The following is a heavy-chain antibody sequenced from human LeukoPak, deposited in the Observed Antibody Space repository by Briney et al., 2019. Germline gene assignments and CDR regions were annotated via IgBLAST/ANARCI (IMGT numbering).Heavy chain of an antibody. CDR3: ARDEHGDFQGFDY. D-gene: IGHD4-17*01. Sequence: SETLSLTCNVSGASIKSHYWNWIRQSPGKGLEWLGNIHYRGTTNYNPSLKSRVTLSLDTSKSQFALKMTSVIAADTAVYYCARDEHGDFQGFDYWGQGTRVTVSS. J-gene: IGHJ4*02. CDR2: IHYRGTT. V-gene: IGHV4-59*11. CDR1: GASIKSHY.